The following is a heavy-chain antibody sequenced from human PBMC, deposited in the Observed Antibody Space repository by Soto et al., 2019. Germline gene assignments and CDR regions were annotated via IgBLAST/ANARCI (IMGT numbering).Heavy chain of an antibody. CDR1: GFTFSSYS. Sequence: GGSLRLSCAASGFTFSSYSMNWVRQAPGKGLEWVSSISSSSSYIYYADSVKGRFTISRDNAKNSLCLQMNSLRAEDTAVYYCARDQPGYSYGYGLGYWGQGTLVTVSS. CDR3: ARDQPGYSYGYGLGY. CDR2: ISSSSSYI. J-gene: IGHJ4*02. V-gene: IGHV3-21*01. D-gene: IGHD5-18*01.